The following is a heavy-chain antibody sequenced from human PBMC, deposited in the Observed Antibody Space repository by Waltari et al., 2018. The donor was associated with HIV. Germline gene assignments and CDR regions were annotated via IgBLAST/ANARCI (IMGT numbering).Heavy chain of an antibody. Sequence: QVQLVQSGAEVKKPGASVKVSCKDSGYTFTSYDVNWVRQATGQGLEWMGWMNTNSDNTVYAQKFQGRVTMTMNTSISTAYMELSSLRSEDTAVYYCARGNIWGSYRYFDYWGPGTLVTVS. CDR2: MNTNSDNT. J-gene: IGHJ4*02. V-gene: IGHV1-8*01. D-gene: IGHD3-16*02. CDR3: ARGNIWGSYRYFDY. CDR1: GYTFTSYD.